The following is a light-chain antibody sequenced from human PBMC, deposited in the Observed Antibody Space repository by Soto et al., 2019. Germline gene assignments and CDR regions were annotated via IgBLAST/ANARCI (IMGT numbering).Light chain of an antibody. CDR3: SSYVVTGAQVI. V-gene: IGLV2-14*03. CDR1: DSDIGGYDY. J-gene: IGLJ2*01. Sequence: QSALTQPASVSGSPGQSISISCTGTDSDIGGYDYVSWYQQHPGKAPQLIISGVNNRPSGVSSRFSGSKSGSTASLTIAGLQLEDEAYYYCSSYVVTGAQVIFGGGTKLTVL. CDR2: GVN.